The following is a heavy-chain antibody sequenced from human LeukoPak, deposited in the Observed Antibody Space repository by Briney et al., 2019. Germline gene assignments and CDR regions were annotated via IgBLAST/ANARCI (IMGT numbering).Heavy chain of an antibody. CDR2: IYSSGNT. V-gene: IGHV4-31*03. D-gene: IGHD2-2*01. CDR1: GGSISSGGYY. CDR3: ARVEEYCSSTSCHALFQY. J-gene: IGHJ4*02. Sequence: SQTLSLTCTVSGGSISSGGYYWSWIRQHPGEGLDWMGYIYSSGNTYYNPSLKSRISISLDTSKNQFSLKLSSVTAADTALYYCARVEEYCSSTSCHALFQYWGQGTPVTVSS.